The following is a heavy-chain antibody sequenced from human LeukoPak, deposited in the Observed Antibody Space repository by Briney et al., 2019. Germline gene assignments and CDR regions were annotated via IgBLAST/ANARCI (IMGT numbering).Heavy chain of an antibody. CDR2: IYYSGST. J-gene: IGHJ4*02. D-gene: IGHD6-13*01. Sequence: PSQTLSLTCTVSGGSISSYYWSWIRQPPGKGLEWIGYIYYSGSTNYNPSLKSRVTISVDTSKNQFSLKLSSVTAADTAVYYCARAVAAAGTALIDYWGQGTLVTVSS. CDR1: GGSISSYY. CDR3: ARAVAAAGTALIDY. V-gene: IGHV4-59*01.